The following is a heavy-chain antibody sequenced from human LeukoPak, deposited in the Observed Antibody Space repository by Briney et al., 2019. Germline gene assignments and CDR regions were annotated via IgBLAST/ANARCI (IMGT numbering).Heavy chain of an antibody. CDR2: IWYDGSNK. CDR1: GFIFSSYG. Sequence: GRSLRLSCAASGFIFSSYGVHWVRQAPGKGLEWVAVIWYDGSNKYYADSVKGRFTISRDNSENRLYLQMNSLRAEDTAVYYCATERGGGSYVFDSWGQGTLVTVSS. V-gene: IGHV3-33*01. CDR3: ATERGGGSYVFDS. D-gene: IGHD3-16*01. J-gene: IGHJ4*02.